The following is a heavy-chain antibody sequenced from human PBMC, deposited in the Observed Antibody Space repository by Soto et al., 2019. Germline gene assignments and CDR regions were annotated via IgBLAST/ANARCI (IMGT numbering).Heavy chain of an antibody. D-gene: IGHD3-10*01. V-gene: IGHV1-18*01. CDR2: ISAYNGNT. J-gene: IGHJ6*02. Sequence: ASVKVSCKASGYTFTSYGISWVRQAPGQGLEWMGWISAYNGNTNYAQKLQGRVTMTTDTSTSTAYMELRSLRSDDTAVYYCARGVPVRGLDYYYGMDVWGQGTTVTVSS. CDR3: ARGVPVRGLDYYYGMDV. CDR1: GYTFTSYG.